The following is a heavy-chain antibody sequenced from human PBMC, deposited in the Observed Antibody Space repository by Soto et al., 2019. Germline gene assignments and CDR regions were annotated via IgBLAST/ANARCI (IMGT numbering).Heavy chain of an antibody. V-gene: IGHV1-46*01. CDR1: GYTFISYY. CDR2: INPSADST. CDR3: ARPGLYSSSSRGMDV. Sequence: QVQLVQSGAEAKKPGASVKVSCKASGYTFISYYMHWVRQAPGQGLEWMGIINPSADSTNYAQKFQGRVTMTRDTSTSTVYMELRCLRSEDTAVYYCARPGLYSSSSRGMDVWGQGTTVTVSS. J-gene: IGHJ6*02. D-gene: IGHD6-6*01.